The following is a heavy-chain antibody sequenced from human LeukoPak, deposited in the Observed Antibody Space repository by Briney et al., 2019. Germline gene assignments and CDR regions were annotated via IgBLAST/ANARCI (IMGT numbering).Heavy chain of an antibody. CDR2: IYTSGST. CDR3: ARDGLMVCGGDCYQLDY. Sequence: SETLSLTCTVSGGSIGSYYWSWIRQPAGKGLEWIGRIYTSGSTNYNPSLKSRVTMSVDTSKNQFSLKLSSVTAADTAVYYCARDGLMVCGGDCYQLDYWGQGTLVTVSS. CDR1: GGSIGSYY. J-gene: IGHJ4*02. D-gene: IGHD2-21*02. V-gene: IGHV4-4*07.